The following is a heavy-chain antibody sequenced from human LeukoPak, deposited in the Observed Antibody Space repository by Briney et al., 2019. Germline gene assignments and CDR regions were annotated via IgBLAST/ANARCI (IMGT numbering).Heavy chain of an antibody. J-gene: IGHJ4*02. D-gene: IGHD1-14*01. CDR1: GGSIINGDYY. CDR3: ARLTGSGEVFDS. Sequence: PSETLSLTCTLSGGSIINGDYYWSWIRQPPGKGLEWIGYIYDDGSTYYNPSLKSRVTISIDTSKNQFSLNLRSVTAAGTAVYYCARLTGSGEVFDSWGQGTLVTVSS. CDR2: IYDDGST. V-gene: IGHV4-30-4*01.